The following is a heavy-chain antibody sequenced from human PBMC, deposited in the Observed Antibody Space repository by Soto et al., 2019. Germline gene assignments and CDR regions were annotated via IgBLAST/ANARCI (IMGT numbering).Heavy chain of an antibody. CDR3: ARRIAVTGTIIYYFDY. CDR1: GYSFTNYW. V-gene: IGHV5-51*01. CDR2: IYPGDSDT. D-gene: IGHD6-19*01. J-gene: IGHJ4*02. Sequence: LGESLKISCKGSGYSFTNYWIGWVRQMPGKGLEWMGIIYPGDSDTRYSPSFQGQVTTSADKSISTAYLQWSSLKASDTAMYYCARRIAVTGTIIYYFDYWGQGTLVTVSS.